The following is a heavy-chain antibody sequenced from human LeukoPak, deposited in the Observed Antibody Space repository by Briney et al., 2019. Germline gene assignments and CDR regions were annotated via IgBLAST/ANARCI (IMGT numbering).Heavy chain of an antibody. V-gene: IGHV4-34*01. CDR3: ARFGYSISWSESGY. J-gene: IGHJ4*02. Sequence: SETLSLTCAVYGGSFSGYYWSWIRQPPGKGLEWIGEINHSGSTNYNPSLKSRVTISVDTSKNQFSLKLSSVTAADTAVYYCARFGYSISWSESGYWGQGTLVTVSS. CDR2: INHSGST. D-gene: IGHD6-13*01. CDR1: GGSFSGYY.